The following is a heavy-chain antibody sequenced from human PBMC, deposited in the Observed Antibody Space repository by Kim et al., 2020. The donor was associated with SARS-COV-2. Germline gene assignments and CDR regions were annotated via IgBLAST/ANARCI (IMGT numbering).Heavy chain of an antibody. V-gene: IGHV1-2*02. Sequence: ASVKVSCKASGYTFTGYYMHWVRQAPGQGLEWMGWINPNSGGTNYAQKFQGRVTMTRDTSISTAYMELSRLRSDDTAVYYCARDLAGQQQLFFWDTPSGMDVWGQGTTVTVSS. CDR3: ARDLAGQQQLFFWDTPSGMDV. CDR2: INPNSGGT. CDR1: GYTFTGYY. J-gene: IGHJ6*02. D-gene: IGHD6-13*01.